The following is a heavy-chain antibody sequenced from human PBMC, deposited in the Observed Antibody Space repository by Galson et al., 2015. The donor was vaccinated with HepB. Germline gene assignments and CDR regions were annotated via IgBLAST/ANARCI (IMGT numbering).Heavy chain of an antibody. D-gene: IGHD3-10*01. CDR1: GGTFSSYT. V-gene: IGHV1-69*02. J-gene: IGHJ6*02. CDR2: IIPILGIA. CDR3: ARSKNRGVRGVIDYYYYGMDV. Sequence: SVKVSCKASGGTFSSYTISWVRQAPEQGLEWMGRIIPILGIANYAQKFQGRVTITADKSTSTAYMELSSLRSEDTAVYYCARSKNRGVRGVIDYYYYGMDVWGQGTTVTVSS.